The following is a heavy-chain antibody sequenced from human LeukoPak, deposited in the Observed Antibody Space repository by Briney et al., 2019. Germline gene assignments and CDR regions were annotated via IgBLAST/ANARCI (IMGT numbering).Heavy chain of an antibody. CDR3: AKSRGGFDF. CDR2: ISYDGSNK. CDR1: GFTFSSYG. J-gene: IGHJ4*02. Sequence: GGSLRLSCAASGFTFSSYGMHWVRQAPGKGLEWVAVISYDGSNKYYADSVKGRFTISRDNSKNTLYLQMNSLRADDTAVYYCAKSRGGFDFWGQGTLVTVSS. D-gene: IGHD3-10*01. V-gene: IGHV3-30*18.